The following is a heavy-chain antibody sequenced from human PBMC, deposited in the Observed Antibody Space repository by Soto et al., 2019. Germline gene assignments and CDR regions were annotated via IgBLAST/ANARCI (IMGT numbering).Heavy chain of an antibody. CDR3: ARDGRAAAGNYYGMDV. CDR2: IYTSGST. J-gene: IGHJ6*02. Sequence: SETLSLTCTVSGGSISSYYWSWIRQPAGKGLEWIGRIYTSGSTNYNPSLKSRVTMSVDTSKNQFSLKLSSVTAADTAVYYCARDGRAAAGNYYGMDVWGQGTTVTVSS. D-gene: IGHD6-13*01. V-gene: IGHV4-4*07. CDR1: GGSISSYY.